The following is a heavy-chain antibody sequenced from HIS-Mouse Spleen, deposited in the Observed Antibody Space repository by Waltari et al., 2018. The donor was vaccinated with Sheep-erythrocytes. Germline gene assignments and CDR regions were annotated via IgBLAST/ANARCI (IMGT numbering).Heavy chain of an antibody. CDR2: ISSSSSYI. D-gene: IGHD1-26*01. CDR1: GFTFSSYS. V-gene: IGHV3-21*01. J-gene: IGHJ4*02. Sequence: AASGFTFSSYSMNWVRQAPGKGLEWVSSISSSSSYIYYADSVKGRFTISGDNAKNSLYLQMNSLRAEDTAVYYCARVASGATFDYWGQGTLVTVSS. CDR3: ARVASGATFDY.